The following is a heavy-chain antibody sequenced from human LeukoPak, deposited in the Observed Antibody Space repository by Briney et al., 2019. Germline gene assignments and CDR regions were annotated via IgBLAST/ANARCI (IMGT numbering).Heavy chain of an antibody. CDR2: FDPEDGEM. D-gene: IGHD3-16*02. Sequence: ASVKVSCKASVYTFTSYYMHWVRQAPGKGLEWMGGFDPEDGEMIYAQKFQGRITMTEDTSTATAYMELSSLRSEDTAFYYCATIGGVTVRGEDYWGQGTLVTVSS. CDR3: ATIGGVTVRGEDY. J-gene: IGHJ4*02. CDR1: VYTFTSYY. V-gene: IGHV1-24*01.